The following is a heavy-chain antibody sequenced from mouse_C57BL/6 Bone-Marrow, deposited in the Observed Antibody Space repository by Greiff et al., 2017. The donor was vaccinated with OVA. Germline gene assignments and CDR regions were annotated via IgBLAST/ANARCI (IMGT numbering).Heavy chain of an antibody. J-gene: IGHJ1*03. D-gene: IGHD1-1*01. CDR3: AREDGSSYDWYFDV. CDR2: IYPGSGST. V-gene: IGHV1-55*01. Sequence: QVQLKQPGAELVKPGASVKMSCKASGYTFTSYWITWVKQRPGQGLEWIGDIYPGSGSTNYNEKFKSKATLTVDTSSSTAYMQLSSLTSEDSAVDYCAREDGSSYDWYFDVWGTGTTVTVAS. CDR1: GYTFTSYW.